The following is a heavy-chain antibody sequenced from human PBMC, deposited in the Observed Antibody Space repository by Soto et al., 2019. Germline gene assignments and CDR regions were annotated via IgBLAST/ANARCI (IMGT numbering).Heavy chain of an antibody. D-gene: IGHD3-9*01. Sequence: GGSLRLSCAASGFTFSDYYMSWIRQAPGKGLEWVSYISSSGSTIYYADSVKGRFTISRDNAKNSLYLQMNSLRAEDTAVYYCAREGETYYDILTGYGPDAFDIWGQGTMVTVSS. CDR2: ISSSGSTI. CDR1: GFTFSDYY. V-gene: IGHV3-11*01. J-gene: IGHJ3*02. CDR3: AREGETYYDILTGYGPDAFDI.